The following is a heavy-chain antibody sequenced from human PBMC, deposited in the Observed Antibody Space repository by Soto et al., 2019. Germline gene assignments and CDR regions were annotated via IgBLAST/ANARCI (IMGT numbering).Heavy chain of an antibody. CDR1: GYTFTSYY. J-gene: IGHJ4*02. CDR2: ISAYNGNT. D-gene: IGHD2-21*01. V-gene: IGHV1-18*04. CDR3: ARVYVVRCFDY. Sequence: ASVKVSCKASGYTFTSYYMHWVRQAPGQGLEWMGWISAYNGNTNYAQKLQGRVTMTTDTSTSTAYMEMRSLRSEDTAVYYCARVYVVRCFDYWGQGTLVTVSS.